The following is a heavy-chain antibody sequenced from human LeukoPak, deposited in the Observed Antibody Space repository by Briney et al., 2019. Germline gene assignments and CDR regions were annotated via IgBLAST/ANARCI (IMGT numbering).Heavy chain of an antibody. CDR1: GFTFSSYA. Sequence: GGSLRLSCAASGFTFSSYAMSWVRQAPGKGLERVSAISGSGGSTYYADSVKGRFTISRDNSKNTLYLQMNSLRAEDTAVYYCAPLPRGYYYDSSGYYYVDYWGQGTLVTVSS. V-gene: IGHV3-23*01. D-gene: IGHD3-22*01. J-gene: IGHJ4*02. CDR2: ISGSGGST. CDR3: APLPRGYYYDSSGYYYVDY.